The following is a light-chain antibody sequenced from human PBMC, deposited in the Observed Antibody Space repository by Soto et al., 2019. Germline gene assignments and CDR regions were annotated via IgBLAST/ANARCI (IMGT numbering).Light chain of an antibody. V-gene: IGLV2-14*01. CDR2: DVS. J-gene: IGLJ1*01. CDR1: SSDVGGYNY. Sequence: QSALTQPASVSGSPGQSITISCTGTSSDVGGYNYVSWYQQHPGKAPKLMIYDVSNRPSGVSNRFSGSKSGNTGSLTISGLQAEDEADYYCSSYTSSSTPYVFGTRTKLTVL. CDR3: SSYTSSSTPYV.